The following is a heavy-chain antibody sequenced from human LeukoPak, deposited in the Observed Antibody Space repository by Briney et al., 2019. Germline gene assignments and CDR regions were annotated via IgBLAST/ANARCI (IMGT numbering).Heavy chain of an antibody. J-gene: IGHJ4*02. CDR2: IIPILGIA. D-gene: IGHD6-13*01. CDR1: GGTFSSYA. Sequence: SVKVSCKASGGTFSSYAISWVRQAPGQGLEWMGRIIPILGIANYAQKLQGRVTMTTDTSTSTAYMELRSLRSDDTAVYYCARGTLAAAVYFDYWGQGTLVTVSS. CDR3: ARGTLAAAVYFDY. V-gene: IGHV1-69*04.